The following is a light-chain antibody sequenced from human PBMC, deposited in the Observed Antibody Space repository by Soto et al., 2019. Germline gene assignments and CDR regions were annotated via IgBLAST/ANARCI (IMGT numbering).Light chain of an antibody. J-gene: IGLJ1*01. Sequence: QSVLTQPASVSGSPGQSITISCTGTSSDVGSYNLVSWYQQHPGKAPKLMLYEVYKRPSGVSDRFSGSKSGNTASLTISGLQAEDDDDYYCYSYTGSNYVFGTGTKVTVL. V-gene: IGLV2-23*02. CDR2: EVY. CDR1: SSDVGSYNL. CDR3: YSYTGSNYV.